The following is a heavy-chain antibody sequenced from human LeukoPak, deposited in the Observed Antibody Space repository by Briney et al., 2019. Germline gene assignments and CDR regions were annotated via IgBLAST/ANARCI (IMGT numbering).Heavy chain of an antibody. J-gene: IGHJ3*02. CDR3: ARCLSYGPHGAFDI. D-gene: IGHD5-18*01. Sequence: PSETLSLTCTVSGGSISSSSYYWGWIRQPPGKGLEWIGSIYYSGSTYYNPSLKSRVTISVDTSKNQLSLKLSSVTAADTAVYYCARCLSYGPHGAFDIWGQGTMVTVSS. V-gene: IGHV4-39*01. CDR1: GGSISSSSYY. CDR2: IYYSGST.